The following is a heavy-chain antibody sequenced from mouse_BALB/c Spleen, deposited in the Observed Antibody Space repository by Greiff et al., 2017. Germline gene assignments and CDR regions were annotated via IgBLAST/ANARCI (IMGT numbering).Heavy chain of an antibody. V-gene: IGHV7-3*02. J-gene: IGHJ4*01. CDR2: IRNKANGYTT. CDR1: GFTFTDYY. CDR3: ARDGDYYAMDY. Sequence: EVQVVESGGGLVQPGGSLRLSCATSGFTFTDYYMSWVRQPPGKALEWLGFIRNKANGYTTEYSASMKGRFTISRDNSQSILYLQMNTLRAEDSATYYCARDGDYYAMDYWGQGTSVTVSS.